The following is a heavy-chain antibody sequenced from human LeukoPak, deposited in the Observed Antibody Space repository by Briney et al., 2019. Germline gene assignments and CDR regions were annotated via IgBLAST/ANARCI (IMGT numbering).Heavy chain of an antibody. D-gene: IGHD3-16*01. V-gene: IGHV1-8*01. CDR3: ARVPRTSPSYYFDY. J-gene: IGHJ4*02. CDR1: GYTFTSYD. Sequence: ASVKASCKASGYTFTSYDINWVRQATGQGLEWMGWMNPNSGNTGYAQKFQGRVTMTRNTSISTAYMELSSLRSEDTAVYYCARVPRTSPSYYFDYWGQGTLVTVSS. CDR2: MNPNSGNT.